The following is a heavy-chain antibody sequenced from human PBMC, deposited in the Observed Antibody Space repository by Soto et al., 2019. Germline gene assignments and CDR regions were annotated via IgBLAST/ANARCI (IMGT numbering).Heavy chain of an antibody. CDR1: GDSISSGRYH. CDR3: ARADGSGVVTPFMAY. V-gene: IGHV4-39*01. D-gene: IGHD3-3*01. CDR2: IHYTGNT. J-gene: IGHJ4*02. Sequence: QLQLQESGPGLVKPSETLSLICTVSGDSISSGRYHWGWIRQPPGKGLEFIATIHYTGNTHYNPSPRSRVKIFVDPSKSQCSLRLSSVTAADTAVYSCARADGSGVVTPFMAYWGQGTLVTVSS.